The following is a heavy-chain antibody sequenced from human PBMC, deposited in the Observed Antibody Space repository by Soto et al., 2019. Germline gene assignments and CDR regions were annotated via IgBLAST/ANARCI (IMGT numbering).Heavy chain of an antibody. D-gene: IGHD3-10*01. V-gene: IGHV6-1*01. Sequence: SRTLSLTCDISGDSVSSNSAAWNWIRQSPSRGLEWLGRTYYRSKWYNDYAVSVKSRITINPDTSKNQFSLQLNSVTPEDTAVYYCARGLMGGRFGAHLWSYGMDVWGQGTTVNVSS. CDR3: ARGLMGGRFGAHLWSYGMDV. CDR2: TYYRSKWYN. J-gene: IGHJ6*02. CDR1: GDSVSSNSAA.